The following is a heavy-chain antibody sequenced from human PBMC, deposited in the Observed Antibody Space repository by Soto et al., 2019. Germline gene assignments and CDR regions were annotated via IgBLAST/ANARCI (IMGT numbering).Heavy chain of an antibody. CDR1: GFTFSTDS. D-gene: IGHD1-26*01. CDR2: ISTSGATR. CDR3: ARFFGSGFDY. V-gene: IGHV3-48*02. J-gene: IGHJ4*02. Sequence: EVQLVESGGGLVQPGGSLRLSCVASGFTFSTDSMNWVRQAPGKGLEWVSHISTSGATRYYADSVKGRFTISRDNAKTSLYLQMGRRRNEDKAVYYCARFFGSGFDYWGQGTLVTVSS.